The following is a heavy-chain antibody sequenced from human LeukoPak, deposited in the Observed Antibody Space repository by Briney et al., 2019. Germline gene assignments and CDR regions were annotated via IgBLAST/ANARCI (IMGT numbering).Heavy chain of an antibody. CDR1: GGSFSGYY. D-gene: IGHD3-10*01. CDR2: IYTSGST. V-gene: IGHV4-4*07. Sequence: SETLSLTCAVYGGSFSGYYWSWIRQPAGKGLEWIGRIYTSGSTNYNPSLKSRVTMSVDTSKNQFSLKLSSVTAADTAVYYCARDYYGSGWNYMDVWGKGTTVTISS. J-gene: IGHJ6*03. CDR3: ARDYYGSGWNYMDV.